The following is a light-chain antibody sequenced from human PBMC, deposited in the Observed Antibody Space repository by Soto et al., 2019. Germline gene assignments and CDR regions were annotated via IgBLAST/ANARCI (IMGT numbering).Light chain of an antibody. Sequence: QSALTQPASVSGSPGQSITISCTGTSSDVGSYNLVSWYQQHPGKAPKLMIYQVSKRPSGVSNRFSGSKSGNTASLTISGLQAEDEADYYCCSYAGSSTFYVFGTVTKATDL. CDR2: QVS. CDR3: CSYAGSSTFYV. V-gene: IGLV2-23*02. J-gene: IGLJ1*01. CDR1: SSDVGSYNL.